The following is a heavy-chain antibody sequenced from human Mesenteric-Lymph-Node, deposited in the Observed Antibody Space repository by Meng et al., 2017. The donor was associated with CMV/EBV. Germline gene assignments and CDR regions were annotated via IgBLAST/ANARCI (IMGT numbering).Heavy chain of an antibody. CDR3: ARDRGYCSGDSCPTPYYYGMDV. D-gene: IGHD2-15*01. J-gene: IGHJ6*02. Sequence: GESLKISCAASGFTFSSYSMNWVRQAPGKGLEWVSSISSSSSYIYYADSVKGRFTISRDNAKNSLYLQMNSLRAEDTALYYCARDRGYCSGDSCPTPYYYGMDVWGQGTTVTVSS. CDR1: GFTFSSYS. V-gene: IGHV3-21*04. CDR2: ISSSSSYI.